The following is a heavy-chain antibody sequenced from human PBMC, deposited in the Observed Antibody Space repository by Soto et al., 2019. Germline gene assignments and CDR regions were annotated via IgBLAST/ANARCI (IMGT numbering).Heavy chain of an antibody. CDR2: INAGNGNT. J-gene: IGHJ3*02. V-gene: IGHV1-3*01. CDR3: ASRGSGGDAFDI. D-gene: IGHD2-15*01. CDR1: GYTFTSYA. Sequence: QVQLVQSGAEVKKPGASVKVSCKASGYTFTSYAMHWVRQAPEQRLEWMGWINAGNGNTKYSQKFQGRVTITRDTSASTAYMELSSLRSEDTAVYYCASRGSGGDAFDIWGQGTMVTVSS.